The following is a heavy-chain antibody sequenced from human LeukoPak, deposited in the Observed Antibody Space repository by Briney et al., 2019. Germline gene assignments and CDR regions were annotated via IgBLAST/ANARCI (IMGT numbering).Heavy chain of an antibody. V-gene: IGHV1-18*01. J-gene: IGHJ4*02. D-gene: IGHD2-8*01. CDR2: ISAYNGNT. Sequence: GASVKVSCQTSGYTFTSYGYSWVRQAPGQGLEWMGWISAYNGNTKYAQKFQGRVTMTTVTSTSTAYMELRSLTLDDTALYYCARASEYCTNGVCYTFDYWGQGTLVTVSS. CDR1: GYTFTSYG. CDR3: ARASEYCTNGVCYTFDY.